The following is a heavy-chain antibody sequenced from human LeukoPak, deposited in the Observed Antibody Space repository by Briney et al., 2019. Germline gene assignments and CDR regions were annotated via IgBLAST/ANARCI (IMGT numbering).Heavy chain of an antibody. CDR1: GGSISNYY. Sequence: PSETLSLTCAVSGGSISNYYWSWIRQPPGKGLEWIGYIHTSGTSNQNPSLKSRVTISVDTSKNQFSLKLSSVTAADTAVYYCARHDFAMATGYWGQGTLVTVSS. CDR3: ARHDFAMATGY. D-gene: IGHD3/OR15-3a*01. J-gene: IGHJ4*02. V-gene: IGHV4-4*08. CDR2: IHTSGTS.